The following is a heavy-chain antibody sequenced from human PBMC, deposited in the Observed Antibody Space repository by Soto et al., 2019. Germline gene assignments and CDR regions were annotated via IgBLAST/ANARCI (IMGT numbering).Heavy chain of an antibody. CDR2: IYPGDSDT. J-gene: IGHJ4*02. CDR3: ARQELDKTPTVTTYYFDY. D-gene: IGHD4-17*01. V-gene: IGHV5-51*01. CDR1: GYSFTSYW. Sequence: GESLKISCKGSGYSFTSYWIGWVRQMPGKGLEWMGIIYPGDSDTRYSPSFQGQVTISADKSISTAYLQWSSLKASDTAMYYCARQELDKTPTVTTYYFDYWGQGTLVTVSS.